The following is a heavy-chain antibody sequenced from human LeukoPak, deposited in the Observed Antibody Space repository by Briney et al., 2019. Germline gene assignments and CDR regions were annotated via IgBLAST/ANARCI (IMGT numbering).Heavy chain of an antibody. J-gene: IGHJ4*02. D-gene: IGHD4-11*01. V-gene: IGHV4-59*08. Sequence: SETLSLTCTVSGGSISSYHWSWIRQPPGKGLEWIGYIYYSGSTNYNPSLKSRVTISVDTSKNQFSLKLSSVTAADTAVYYCARQGYSNYVDYWGQGTLVTVSS. CDR1: GGSISSYH. CDR3: ARQGYSNYVDY. CDR2: IYYSGST.